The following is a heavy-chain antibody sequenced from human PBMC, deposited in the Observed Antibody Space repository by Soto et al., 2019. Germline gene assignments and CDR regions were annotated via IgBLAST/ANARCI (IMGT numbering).Heavy chain of an antibody. Sequence: SETLSLTCTVSGGSISSSSYYWGWIRQPPGKGLEWIGSIYYSGSTYYNPSPKSRGTISVDTSKNQFPLKLSSVTAADTAVYYCARRRAGTIDYWGQGTLVTVSS. D-gene: IGHD6-19*01. CDR1: GGSISSSSYY. CDR3: ARRRAGTIDY. J-gene: IGHJ4*02. CDR2: IYYSGST. V-gene: IGHV4-39*01.